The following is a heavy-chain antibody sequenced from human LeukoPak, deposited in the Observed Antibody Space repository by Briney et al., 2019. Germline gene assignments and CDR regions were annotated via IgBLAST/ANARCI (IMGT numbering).Heavy chain of an antibody. D-gene: IGHD6-13*01. Sequence: SETLSLTCTVSGGSISSSSYYWGWIRQPPGKGLEWIGSIYYSGSTYYNPSLKSRVTISVDTSKNQFSLKLSSVTAADTAVYYCARLGGAYSSSWYFDYWGQGTLVTVSS. CDR1: GGSISSSSYY. V-gene: IGHV4-39*01. CDR3: ARLGGAYSSSWYFDY. CDR2: IYYSGST. J-gene: IGHJ4*02.